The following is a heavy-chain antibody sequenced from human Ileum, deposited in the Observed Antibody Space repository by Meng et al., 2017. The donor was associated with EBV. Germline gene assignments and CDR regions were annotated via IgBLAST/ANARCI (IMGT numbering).Heavy chain of an antibody. Sequence: QVHLQQWGTGLLKPSXXXXLXXXVYGGSFSPYYWSWLRQSPEKGLEWIGEISHSGTTKYNPSLQSRVTISMDTSKNQFSLQLNSVTAADTGVYYCARYGSGSPGLPWHFSLWGQGTLVTVSS. CDR3: ARYGSGSPGLPWHFSL. CDR1: GGSFSPYY. D-gene: IGHD3-10*01. V-gene: IGHV4-34*01. J-gene: IGHJ4*02. CDR2: ISHSGTT.